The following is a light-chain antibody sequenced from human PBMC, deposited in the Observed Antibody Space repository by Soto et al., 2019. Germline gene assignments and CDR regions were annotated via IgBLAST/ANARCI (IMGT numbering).Light chain of an antibody. CDR1: QDISNY. V-gene: IGKV1-33*01. CDR3: QQYDNLFFS. Sequence: DIQMTQSPSFLSASVGDRVIITCQASQDISNYLNWYQKKPGVAPKLLIYDVFNLEAGVPSRFSGSGSGTDFTLNISSLQPEDIATYYCQQYDNLFFSFGGGTRVEIK. CDR2: DVF. J-gene: IGKJ4*01.